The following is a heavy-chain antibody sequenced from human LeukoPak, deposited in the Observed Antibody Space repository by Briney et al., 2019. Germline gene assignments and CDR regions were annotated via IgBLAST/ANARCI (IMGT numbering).Heavy chain of an antibody. D-gene: IGHD3-9*01. CDR2: ISWNSGSI. V-gene: IGHV3-9*01. Sequence: PGGSLRLSCAASGFTFDDYAMHWVPQAPGKGLEWVSGISWNSGSIGYADSVKGRFTISRDNAKNSLYLQMNSLRAEDTALYYCAKDRYDILTGSDLDYWGQGTLVTVSS. CDR3: AKDRYDILTGSDLDY. CDR1: GFTFDDYA. J-gene: IGHJ4*02.